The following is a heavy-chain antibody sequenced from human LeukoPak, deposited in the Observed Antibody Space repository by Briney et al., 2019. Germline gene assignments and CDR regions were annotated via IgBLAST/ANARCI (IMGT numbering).Heavy chain of an antibody. Sequence: GRSLRLSCAASGFTFSSYWMSWVRQAPGKGLEWVANIKQDGSEKYYVDSVKGRFTISRDNAKNSLYLQMNSLRAEDTAVYYCARRYCSGGSCYSVKSYYYYGMDVWGQGTTVTVSS. D-gene: IGHD2-15*01. V-gene: IGHV3-7*01. CDR1: GFTFSSYW. CDR2: IKQDGSEK. CDR3: ARRYCSGGSCYSVKSYYYYGMDV. J-gene: IGHJ6*02.